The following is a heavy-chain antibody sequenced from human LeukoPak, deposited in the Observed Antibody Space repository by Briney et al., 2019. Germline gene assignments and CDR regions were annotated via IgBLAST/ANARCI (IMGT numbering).Heavy chain of an antibody. Sequence: PSETLSLTCAVYGRSFSGYYWTWIRQTPGKGLEWIGEINHSGITDYNPSLKSRVTISVDTSKNQFSLKLSSVTAADTAVYYCARAGSIVGATIWYFDLWGRGTLVTVSS. D-gene: IGHD1-26*01. J-gene: IGHJ2*01. V-gene: IGHV4-34*01. CDR3: ARAGSIVGATIWYFDL. CDR1: GRSFSGYY. CDR2: INHSGIT.